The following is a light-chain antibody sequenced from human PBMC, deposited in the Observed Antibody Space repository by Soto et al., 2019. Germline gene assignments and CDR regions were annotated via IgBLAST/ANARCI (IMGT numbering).Light chain of an antibody. CDR3: QSYDSSLSGYV. Sequence: QSVLTQPPSVSGAPGQRVTISCTGRSSNIGAGYHVHWYQQLPGTAPKLLIYGNDNRPSGVPDRFSGSKSGTSASLAITGLQAEDEADYYCQSYDSSLSGYVFGTGTKV. CDR1: SSNIGAGYH. CDR2: GND. V-gene: IGLV1-40*01. J-gene: IGLJ1*01.